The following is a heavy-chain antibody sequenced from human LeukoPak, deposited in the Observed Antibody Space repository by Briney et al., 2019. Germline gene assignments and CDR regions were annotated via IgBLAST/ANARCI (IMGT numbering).Heavy chain of an antibody. D-gene: IGHD3-3*01. V-gene: IGHV4-34*01. CDR3: ARGLGFWSGYYKLDY. CDR1: GGSITTYY. J-gene: IGHJ4*02. CDR2: INHSGST. Sequence: SETLSLTCSVSGGSITTYYWSWIRQPPGKGLEWIGEINHSGSTNYNPSLKSRVTISVDTSKNQFSLKLSSVTAADTAVYYCARGLGFWSGYYKLDYWGQGTLVTVSS.